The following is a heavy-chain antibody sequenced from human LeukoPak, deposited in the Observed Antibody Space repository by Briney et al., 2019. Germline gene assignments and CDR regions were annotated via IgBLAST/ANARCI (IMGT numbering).Heavy chain of an antibody. D-gene: IGHD1-20*01. CDR3: ARDLGITGTPDAFDI. V-gene: IGHV4-30-4*08. Sequence: SETLFLTCTVSGGSISSGDYYWSWIRQPPGKGLEWIGYTYYSGSTYYNPSLKSRVTISVDTSKNQFSLKLSSVTAADTAVYYCARDLGITGTPDAFDIWGQGTMVTVSS. CDR2: TYYSGST. CDR1: GGSISSGDYY. J-gene: IGHJ3*02.